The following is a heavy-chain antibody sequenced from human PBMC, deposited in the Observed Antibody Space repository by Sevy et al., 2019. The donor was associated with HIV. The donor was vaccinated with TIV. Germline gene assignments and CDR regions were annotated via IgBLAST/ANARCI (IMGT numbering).Heavy chain of an antibody. V-gene: IGHV3-11*01. CDR1: GFTFSDYY. J-gene: IGHJ4*02. Sequence: EGSLRLSCAASGFTFSDYYMSWIRQAPGKGLEWVSYISSSGSTIYYADSVKGRFTISRDNAKNSLYLQMNSLRAEDTAVYYCARDLLGYSYGDSFDYWGQGTLVTVSS. CDR3: ARDLLGYSYGDSFDY. CDR2: ISSSGSTI. D-gene: IGHD5-18*01.